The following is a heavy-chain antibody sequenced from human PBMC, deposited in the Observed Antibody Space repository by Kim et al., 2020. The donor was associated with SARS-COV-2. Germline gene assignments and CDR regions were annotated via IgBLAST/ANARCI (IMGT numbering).Heavy chain of an antibody. J-gene: IGHJ3*02. CDR3: ARGPRDLNAFDI. Sequence: YSNPSLKSRVTISVDTSKNQFSLKLSSVTAADTAVYYCARGPRDLNAFDIWGQGTMVTVSS. V-gene: IGHV4-39*01.